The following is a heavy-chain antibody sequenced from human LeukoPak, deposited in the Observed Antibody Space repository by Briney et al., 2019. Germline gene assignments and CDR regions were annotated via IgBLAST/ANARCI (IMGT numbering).Heavy chain of an antibody. V-gene: IGHV3-53*01. CDR3: ARGPFYCSSTSCHRAPFDP. J-gene: IGHJ5*02. D-gene: IGHD2-2*01. CDR1: GFTVSSNH. Sequence: GGSLRLSCAASGFTVSSNHMSWVRQAPGKGLEWVSVIYSGGSTYYADSVKGRFTISRDNSKNTLYLQMNSLRAEDTAVYYCARGPFYCSSTSCHRAPFDPWGQGTLVTVSS. CDR2: IYSGGST.